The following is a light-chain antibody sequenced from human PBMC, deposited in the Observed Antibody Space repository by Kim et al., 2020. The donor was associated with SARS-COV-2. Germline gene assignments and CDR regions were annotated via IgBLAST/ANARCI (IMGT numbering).Light chain of an antibody. V-gene: IGKV3-20*01. CDR3: QQYDRPPYT. CDR1: QSVAPNH. J-gene: IGKJ2*01. CDR2: GTS. Sequence: LSPGERATLSCRASQSVAPNHLAWFQQKPGQAPRLLIYGTSRRATGIPDRFSASESGTDFTLTISRLEPEDFAVYFCQQYDRPPYTFGQGTKLEI.